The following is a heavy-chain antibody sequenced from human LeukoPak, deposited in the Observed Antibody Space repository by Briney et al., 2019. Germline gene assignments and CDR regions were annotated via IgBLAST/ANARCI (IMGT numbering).Heavy chain of an antibody. J-gene: IGHJ4*02. CDR1: GGSISSSSYY. CDR2: IYNSGRT. D-gene: IGHD2-15*01. CDR3: ALSAADCSGGSCYRPYFDY. Sequence: SGTLCLSCTASGGSISSSSYYWGWISQPPGKGLEWIGSIYNSGRTYSNPSLKSRVTISVDTSKNQFSLKLSTVTAADTAVYYCALSAADCSGGSCYRPYFDYWGQGTLVTVSS. V-gene: IGHV4-39*07.